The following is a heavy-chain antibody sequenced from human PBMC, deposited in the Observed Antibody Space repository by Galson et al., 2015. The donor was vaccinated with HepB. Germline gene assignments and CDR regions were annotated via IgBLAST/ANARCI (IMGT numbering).Heavy chain of an antibody. V-gene: IGHV4-39*01. D-gene: IGHD7-27*01. CDR3: ARWTFWGIANWYFDL. CDR2: IYYSGST. CDR1: GGSISSSSYY. J-gene: IGHJ2*01. Sequence: ETLSLTCTVSGGSISSSSYYWGWIRQPPGKGLECIGSIYYSGSTYYNPSLKSRVTLSVDTSKNQFSLKLSSVTAADTAVYYCARWTFWGIANWYFDLWGRGTLVTVSS.